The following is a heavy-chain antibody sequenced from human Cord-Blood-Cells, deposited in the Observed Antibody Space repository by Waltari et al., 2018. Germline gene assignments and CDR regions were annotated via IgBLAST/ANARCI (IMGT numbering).Heavy chain of an antibody. CDR2: IYYSGST. CDR3: ARGGRSSSFDY. Sequence: QVQLQEAGPGRVKPSENLSPTCTVSGGASSSYYWSWIRQPSGKGLEWIGYIYYSGSTNYNPSLKSRVTISVDTSKNQFSLKLSSVTAADTAVYYCARGGRSSSFDYWGQGTLVTVSS. J-gene: IGHJ4*02. CDR1: GGASSSYY. D-gene: IGHD6-6*01. V-gene: IGHV4-59*01.